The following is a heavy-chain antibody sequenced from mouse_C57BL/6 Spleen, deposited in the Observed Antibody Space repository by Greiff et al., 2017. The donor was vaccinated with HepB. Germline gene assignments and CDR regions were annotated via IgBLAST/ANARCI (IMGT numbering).Heavy chain of an antibody. CDR3: AVLLRTPIFAY. CDR1: GYAFTNYL. V-gene: IGHV1-54*01. J-gene: IGHJ3*01. Sequence: QVQLQQSGAELVRPGTSVKVSCKASGYAFTNYLIEWVKQRPGQGLEWIGVINPGSGGTNYNEKFKGKATLTADKSSSTAYMQLSSLTSEDSAVYFWAVLLRTPIFAYWGQGTLVTVSA. CDR2: INPGSGGT. D-gene: IGHD1-1*01.